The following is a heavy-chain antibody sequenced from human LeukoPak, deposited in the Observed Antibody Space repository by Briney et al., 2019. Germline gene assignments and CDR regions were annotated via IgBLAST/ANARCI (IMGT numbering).Heavy chain of an antibody. CDR1: GGSISSYY. V-gene: IGHV4-59*01. CDR2: IYYSGST. D-gene: IGHD6-13*01. CDR3: AEVKQQLAPYDAFDI. Sequence: SETLCLTCTVSGGSISSYYWSWSRQPPGKGLEWSGDIYYSGSTNYNPSLKSRVTISVDTSKNQFSLKLSSVTAADTAVYYCAEVKQQLAPYDAFDIWGQGTMVTVSS. J-gene: IGHJ3*02.